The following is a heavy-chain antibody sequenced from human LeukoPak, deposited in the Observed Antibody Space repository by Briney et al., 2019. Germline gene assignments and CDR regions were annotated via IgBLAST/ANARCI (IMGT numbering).Heavy chain of an antibody. CDR3: ARDLVRYDFWSGPLDY. Sequence: GGSLRLSCAASGFTFSSYAMSWVRQAPGKGLEWVSAISGSGGSTYYADSVKGRFTISRDNSKNTLFLQMNSLRAEDTAVYYCARDLVRYDFWSGPLDYWGQGTLVTVSS. CDR1: GFTFSSYA. V-gene: IGHV3-23*01. D-gene: IGHD3-3*01. J-gene: IGHJ4*02. CDR2: ISGSGGST.